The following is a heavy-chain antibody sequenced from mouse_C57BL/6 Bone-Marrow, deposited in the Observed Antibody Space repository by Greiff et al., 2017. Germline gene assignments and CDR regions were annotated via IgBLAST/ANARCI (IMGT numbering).Heavy chain of an antibody. CDR1: GYTFTSYD. V-gene: IGHV1-85*01. CDR3: ARLEFDGSSGDWYCDV. Sequence: QVQLKQSGPELVKPGASVKLSCKASGYTFTSYDINWVKQRPGQGLEWIGWIYPRDGSPKYNEKFKGKATLTVDTSSSTAYMALHSLTSEDSAVYCCARLEFDGSSGDWYCDVWGTGTTVTGSS. CDR2: IYPRDGSP. J-gene: IGHJ1*03. D-gene: IGHD1-1*01.